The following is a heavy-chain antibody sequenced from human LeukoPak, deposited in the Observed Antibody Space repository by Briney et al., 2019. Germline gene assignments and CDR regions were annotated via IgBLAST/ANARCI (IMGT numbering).Heavy chain of an antibody. CDR2: IYHSGST. Sequence: PSETLSLTCAVSGYSLSSGYYWGWIRQPPGKGLEWIGSIYHSGSTYYNPSLKSRVTISVDTSKNQFSLKLSSETAADTAVYYCARHRYYYDSSGYPMGNYFDYWGQGTLVTVSS. CDR1: GYSLSSGYY. V-gene: IGHV4-38-2*01. CDR3: ARHRYYYDSSGYPMGNYFDY. D-gene: IGHD3-22*01. J-gene: IGHJ4*02.